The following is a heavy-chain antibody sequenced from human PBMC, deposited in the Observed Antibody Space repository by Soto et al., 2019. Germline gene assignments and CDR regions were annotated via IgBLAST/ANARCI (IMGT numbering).Heavy chain of an antibody. CDR2: INHSGST. Sequence: KPSETLSLTCAVYGGFFSGYYWSWIRQPPGKGLEWIGEINHSGSTNYNPSLKSRVTISVDTSKNQFSLKLSSVTAADTAVYYCARGTSHYFDYWGQGTLVTVSS. CDR3: ARGTSHYFDY. J-gene: IGHJ4*02. V-gene: IGHV4-34*01. CDR1: GGFFSGYY.